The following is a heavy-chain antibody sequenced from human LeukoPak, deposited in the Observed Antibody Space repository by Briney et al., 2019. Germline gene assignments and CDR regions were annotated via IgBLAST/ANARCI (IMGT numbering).Heavy chain of an antibody. CDR1: GGTFSSYA. Sequence: GASVKVSCKASGGTFSSYAISWVRQAPGQGLEWMGGIIPIFGTANYAQKFQGRVTITADESTTTAYMELNSLISEDTAVYYCAKSSGYYYFDYWGQGTLVAVSS. J-gene: IGHJ4*02. CDR2: IIPIFGTA. CDR3: AKSSGYYYFDY. D-gene: IGHD3-3*01. V-gene: IGHV1-69*13.